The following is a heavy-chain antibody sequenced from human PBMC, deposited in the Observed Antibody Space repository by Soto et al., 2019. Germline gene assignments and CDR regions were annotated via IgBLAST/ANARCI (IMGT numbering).Heavy chain of an antibody. Sequence: QVQLVQSGAEVKKPGASVKVSCKTSGYTFTGYGINWVRQAPGHGLEWMGWISVFNGNTKYGQIIQDRVIMTTDTSTSTAYMELRSLRSDDTAVYFCGRDGSGGIIDSWGQGTMLIVSS. CDR1: GYTFTGYG. D-gene: IGHD2-15*01. V-gene: IGHV1-18*01. J-gene: IGHJ3*01. CDR2: ISVFNGNT. CDR3: GRDGSGGIIDS.